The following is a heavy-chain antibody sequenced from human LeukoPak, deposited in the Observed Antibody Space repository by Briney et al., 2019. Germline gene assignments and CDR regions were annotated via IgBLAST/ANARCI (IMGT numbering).Heavy chain of an antibody. Sequence: SGPALVKPTQTLTLTCTFSGFSLSTDGMCVSWIRQPPGKALEWLARIDWDDDEFYSTSLKTWLTISKDTSKNQVVLTMTNMDPVDTATYYCARTLRYSRSSAGNYYSMDVWGQGTPVTVSS. V-gene: IGHV2-70*17. J-gene: IGHJ6*02. CDR3: ARTLRYSRSSAGNYYSMDV. CDR1: GFSLSTDGMC. CDR2: IDWDDDE. D-gene: IGHD6-6*01.